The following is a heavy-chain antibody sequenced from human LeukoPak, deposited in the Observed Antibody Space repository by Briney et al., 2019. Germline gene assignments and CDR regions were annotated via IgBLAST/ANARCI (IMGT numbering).Heavy chain of an antibody. D-gene: IGHD3-3*01. V-gene: IGHV3-30-3*01. J-gene: IGHJ6*03. CDR1: GFTFSSYA. CDR2: ISYDGSNK. CDR3: ARDGGTYYDFWSGYYTGSYYYMDV. Sequence: GGFLRLSCAASGFTFSSYAMHWVRQAPGKGLEWVAVISYDGSNKYYADSVKGRFTISRDNSKNTLYLQMNSLRAEDTAVYYCARDGGTYYDFWSGYYTGSYYYMDVWGKGTTVTVSS.